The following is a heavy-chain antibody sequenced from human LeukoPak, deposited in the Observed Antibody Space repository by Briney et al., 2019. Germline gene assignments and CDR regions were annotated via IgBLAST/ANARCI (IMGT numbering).Heavy chain of an antibody. Sequence: PSETLSLTCTVSGGSISSSSYYWGWIRQPPGKGLEWIGYIYYSGSTNYNPSLKSRVTISVDTSKNQLSLKLSSVTAADTAVYYCARVLTTGTTNYYYYMDVWGKGTTVTVSS. CDR2: IYYSGST. D-gene: IGHD1-1*01. V-gene: IGHV4-61*05. J-gene: IGHJ6*03. CDR3: ARVLTTGTTNYYYYMDV. CDR1: GGSISSSSYY.